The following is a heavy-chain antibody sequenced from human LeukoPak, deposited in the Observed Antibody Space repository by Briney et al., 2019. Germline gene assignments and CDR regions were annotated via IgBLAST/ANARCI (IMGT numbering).Heavy chain of an antibody. D-gene: IGHD3-22*01. CDR3: AKAPSVINHFDY. V-gene: IGHV3-23*01. Sequence: GGSLRLSCAASGFTFSSYAMSWVRQAPGKGLEWVSSISRSGGSTYYADSVKGRFTISRDNSRNTLNLQMNSLGAEDTAVYYCAKAPSVINHFDYWGQGTLVTVSS. CDR1: GFTFSSYA. J-gene: IGHJ4*02. CDR2: ISRSGGST.